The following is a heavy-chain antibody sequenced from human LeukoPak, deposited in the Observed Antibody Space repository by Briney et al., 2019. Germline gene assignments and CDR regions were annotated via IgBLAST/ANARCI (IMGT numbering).Heavy chain of an antibody. V-gene: IGHV4-61*02. D-gene: IGHD3-3*01. CDR1: GGSISSGSYY. Sequence: SQTLSLTCTVSGGSISSGSYYWSWIRQPAGKGLEWIGRIYTSGSTNYNPSLKSRVTISVDTSKNQFSLKLSSVTAADTAVYYCARAKTIFGVVNWFDPWGQGTLVTVSS. J-gene: IGHJ5*02. CDR2: IYTSGST. CDR3: ARAKTIFGVVNWFDP.